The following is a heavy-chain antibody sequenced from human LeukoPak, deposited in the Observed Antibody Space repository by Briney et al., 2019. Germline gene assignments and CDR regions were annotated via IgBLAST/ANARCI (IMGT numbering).Heavy chain of an antibody. J-gene: IGHJ4*02. CDR1: GFTFGDYA. CDR2: IRGKAYSGTT. CDR3: TRVGYYYGSGSYYKRYFEY. D-gene: IGHD3-10*01. V-gene: IGHV3-49*04. Sequence: PGGSLRLSCTASGFTFGDYAMSWVRQAPGKGLEWVGFIRGKAYSGTTEYAASVKGRFTISRDDSKSIAYLQMNSLKTEDTAVYYCTRVGYYYGSGSYYKRYFEYWGQGTLVTVSS.